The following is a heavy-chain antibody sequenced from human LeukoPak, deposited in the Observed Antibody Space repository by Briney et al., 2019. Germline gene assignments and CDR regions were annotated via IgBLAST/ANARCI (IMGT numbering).Heavy chain of an antibody. Sequence: SETLSLTCTVSGNSFGGYYWSWIRQPAGKGLEWIGCIYTSGSTTYNPALKSRVTMSVDTSKSQFSLNLMSVTAADTAVYYCARTRAMVRGVNDYWGQGTLVTVSS. D-gene: IGHD3-10*01. CDR3: ARTRAMVRGVNDY. J-gene: IGHJ4*02. CDR2: IYTSGST. CDR1: GNSFGGYY. V-gene: IGHV4-4*07.